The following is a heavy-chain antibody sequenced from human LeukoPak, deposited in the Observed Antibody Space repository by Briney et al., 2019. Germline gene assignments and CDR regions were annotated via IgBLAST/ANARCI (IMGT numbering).Heavy chain of an antibody. CDR1: GAFISGSGYY. J-gene: IGHJ6*03. CDR3: ARKSGYCSGGSCYGAHFYYYYMDV. CDR2: INHSGST. D-gene: IGHD2-15*01. V-gene: IGHV4-39*07. Sequence: PSETLSLTCAVSGAFISGSGYYWGWIRQPPGKGLEWIGEINHSGSTNYNPSLKSRVTISVDTSKYQFSLKLSSVTAADTAVYYCARKSGYCSGGSCYGAHFYYYYMDVWGKGTTVTVSS.